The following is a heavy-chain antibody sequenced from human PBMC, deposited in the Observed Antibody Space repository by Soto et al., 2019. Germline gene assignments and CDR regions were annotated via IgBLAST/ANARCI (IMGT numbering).Heavy chain of an antibody. Sequence: SVKVSCKASGGTFSSYAISWVREAPGQGLEWMGGIIPIFGTANYAQKFQGRVTITADESTSTAYMELSSLRSEDTAVYYCARDRAQRANYSDSSGYYYGLDYWRQRTLVTVSS. J-gene: IGHJ4*02. V-gene: IGHV1-69*13. CDR3: ARDRAQRANYSDSSGYYYGLDY. D-gene: IGHD3-22*01. CDR1: GGTFSSYA. CDR2: IIPIFGTA.